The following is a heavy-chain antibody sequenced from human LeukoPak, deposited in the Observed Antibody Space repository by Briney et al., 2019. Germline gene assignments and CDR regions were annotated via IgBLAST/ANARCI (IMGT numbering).Heavy chain of an antibody. V-gene: IGHV4-59*01. CDR2: ISYSGST. CDR1: GGPISSYY. Sequence: PSETLSLTCTVSGGPISSYYWSWIRQPPGKGLEWVGYISYSGSTDYNPSLKSRVTISIDTSKKQFSLNLSSVTAADTAVYYCARGRASAFDVWGQGTMVTVSS. CDR3: ARGRASAFDV. J-gene: IGHJ3*01. D-gene: IGHD6-25*01.